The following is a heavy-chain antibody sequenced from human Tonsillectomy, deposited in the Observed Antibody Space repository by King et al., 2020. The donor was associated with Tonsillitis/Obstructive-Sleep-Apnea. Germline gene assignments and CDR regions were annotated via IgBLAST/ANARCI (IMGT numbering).Heavy chain of an antibody. CDR2: INHSGSS. CDR1: GGSFSGYY. Sequence: VQLQQWGAGLLKPSETLSLTCAVYGGSFSGYYWSWIRQPPGKGLEWIGEINHSGSSNYSPSLKSRVTISVDTSNNQFSLKLSSVTAADTAVYYCAREMSGYGLDAFDIWGHGTMVTVSS. V-gene: IGHV4-34*01. J-gene: IGHJ3*02. CDR3: AREMSGYGLDAFDI. D-gene: IGHD5-12*01.